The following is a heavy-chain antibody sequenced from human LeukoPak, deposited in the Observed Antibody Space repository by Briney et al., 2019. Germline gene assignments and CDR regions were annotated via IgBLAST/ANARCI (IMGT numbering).Heavy chain of an antibody. V-gene: IGHV3-69-1*02. CDR1: GFTFSNYW. Sequence: NSGGSLRLSCAASGFTFSNYWMHWVRQAPGKGLEWVATIGKNQYYADSVKGRFTISKDNSKNMMYLQMDSLGVDDTAIYYCAKGSNGDYDNWGQGTLVTVSS. D-gene: IGHD4-17*01. J-gene: IGHJ4*02. CDR2: IGKNQ. CDR3: AKGSNGDYDN.